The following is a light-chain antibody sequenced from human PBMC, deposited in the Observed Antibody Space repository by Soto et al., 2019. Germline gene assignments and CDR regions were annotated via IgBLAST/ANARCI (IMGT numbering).Light chain of an antibody. CDR2: KAS. CDR3: QHYNSYSEA. Sequence: DIQMTQSPSTLSASVGDRVTITCRASQSLNNRLAWYQQKPGKAPKLLIYKASTLKSGVPSRFSGSGSGTEFTLTISSLQLDDFATYYCQHYNSYSEAFGQGTKVDIK. J-gene: IGKJ1*01. V-gene: IGKV1-5*03. CDR1: QSLNNR.